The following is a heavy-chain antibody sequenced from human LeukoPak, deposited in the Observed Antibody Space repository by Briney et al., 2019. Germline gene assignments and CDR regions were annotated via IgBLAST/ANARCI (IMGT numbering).Heavy chain of an antibody. Sequence: GASVKVSCKASGGTFSSYAISWVRQAPGQGLEWMGRIIPIFGTANYAQKFQGRVTITADESTSTAYMELSSLRSEDTAVYYCARVQVRCSGGSCYFDYWGQGTLVTVSS. D-gene: IGHD2-15*01. CDR3: ARVQVRCSGGSCYFDY. V-gene: IGHV1-69*13. J-gene: IGHJ4*02. CDR2: IIPIFGTA. CDR1: GGTFSSYA.